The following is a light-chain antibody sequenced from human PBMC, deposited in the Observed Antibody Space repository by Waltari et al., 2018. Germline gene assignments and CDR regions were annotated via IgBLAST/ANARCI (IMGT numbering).Light chain of an antibody. Sequence: QSALTQPASVSGSPGPAIPTSCTGTSRDVGGYYYPSWYQQHPGKAPKVVIFDVSYRPSGVSNRFSASKSGNTASLTISGLQAEDEADYYCTSYTSSHGLVFGTGTKVTVL. CDR2: DVS. CDR3: TSYTSSHGLV. V-gene: IGLV2-14*03. CDR1: SRDVGGYYY. J-gene: IGLJ1*01.